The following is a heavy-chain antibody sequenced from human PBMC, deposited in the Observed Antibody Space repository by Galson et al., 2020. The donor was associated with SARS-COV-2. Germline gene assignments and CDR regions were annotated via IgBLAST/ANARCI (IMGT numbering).Heavy chain of an antibody. V-gene: IGHV3-30*04. CDR1: GFTFSSYA. CDR3: AKDLDHHEIVAGGAFDF. Sequence: SLKISCAASGFTFSSYAMHWVRQAPGKGLEWVAVISYDGSNKYYADSVKGRFTISRDNSKNTVYLQMDSLRAEDTAVYYCAKDLDHHEIVAGGAFDFWGQGTVVTVSS. J-gene: IGHJ3*01. CDR2: ISYDGSNK. D-gene: IGHD2-21*01.